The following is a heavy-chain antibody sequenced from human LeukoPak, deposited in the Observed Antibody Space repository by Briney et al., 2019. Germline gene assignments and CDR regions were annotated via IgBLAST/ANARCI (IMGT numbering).Heavy chain of an antibody. Sequence: GASVKVSCKASGGTFSSYAISWVRQAPGQGLEWMGRIIPILGIANYAQKFQGRVTITADKSTSTAYMEPSSLRSEDTAVYYCARVSSGYYSFDYWGQGTLVTVSS. J-gene: IGHJ4*02. V-gene: IGHV1-69*04. CDR2: IIPILGIA. CDR3: ARVSSGYYSFDY. CDR1: GGTFSSYA. D-gene: IGHD3-22*01.